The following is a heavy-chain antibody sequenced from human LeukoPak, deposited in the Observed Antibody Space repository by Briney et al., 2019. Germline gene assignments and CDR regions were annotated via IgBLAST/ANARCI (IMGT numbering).Heavy chain of an antibody. J-gene: IGHJ4*02. V-gene: IGHV3-48*01. CDR2: ISRTTTTR. Sequence: PGGSLRLSCAASGFIFGNYHMNWVRQTPRRGLEWISYISRTTTTRIYSDSVKGRFTISRDNVENSLSLQMNDLRVEDTAVYYCARDSFASYDYWGQGTLVTVSP. CDR1: GFIFGNYH. CDR3: ARDSFASYDY. D-gene: IGHD2-2*01.